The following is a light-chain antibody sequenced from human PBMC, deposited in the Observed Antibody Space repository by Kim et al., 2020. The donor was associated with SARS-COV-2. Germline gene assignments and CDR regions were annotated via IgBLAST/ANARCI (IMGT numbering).Light chain of an antibody. Sequence: DIQMTQSPSTLSASVGDRVTITCRASQSISTWLAWYQQKPGKAPKLLIYTASNLESGVPSRFSGSGSGTEFTLTISSLQPDDFATYYCQHYNSYPWTFGQGTKVDIK. V-gene: IGKV1-5*03. CDR1: QSISTW. J-gene: IGKJ1*01. CDR2: TAS. CDR3: QHYNSYPWT.